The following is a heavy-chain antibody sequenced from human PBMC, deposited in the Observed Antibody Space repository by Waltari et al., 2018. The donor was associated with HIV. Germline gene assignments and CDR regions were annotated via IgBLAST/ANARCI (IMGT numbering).Heavy chain of an antibody. CDR1: GFTFSNYA. V-gene: IGHV3-23*01. CDR3: AKDLLGGGGGDY. Sequence: EVQLLESGGGLVQPGGSLRLSCAASGFTFSNYAMNWVRQAQGKGLEGVSAISDRGVSTYYADPVKGRFTISRDNSKDTLYLQRNSLRAEDTAVYYGAKDLLGGGGGDYWGQGTLVTVSS. D-gene: IGHD2-15*01. J-gene: IGHJ4*02. CDR2: ISDRGVST.